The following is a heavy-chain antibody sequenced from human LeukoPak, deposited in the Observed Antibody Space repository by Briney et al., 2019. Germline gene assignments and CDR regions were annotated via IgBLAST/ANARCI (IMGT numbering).Heavy chain of an antibody. V-gene: IGHV3-23*01. J-gene: IGHJ4*02. CDR3: AKAGIAAAGFDY. D-gene: IGHD6-13*01. CDR1: GLTFSSYA. CDR2: ISGSGGST. Sequence: TGGSLRLSCAASGLTFSSYAMSWVRQAPGKGLEWVSAISGSGGSTYYADSVKGRFTISRDNSKNTLYLQMNSLRAEDTAVYYCAKAGIAAAGFDYWGQGTLVTVSS.